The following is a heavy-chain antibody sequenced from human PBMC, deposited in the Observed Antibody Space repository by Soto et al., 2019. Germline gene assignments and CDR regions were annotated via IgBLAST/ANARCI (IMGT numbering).Heavy chain of an antibody. CDR1: GFTFSSYA. V-gene: IGHV3-23*01. Sequence: EVQLLESGGGLVQPGGSLRLSCAASGFTFSSYAMSWVRQAPGKGLEWVSAISGSGGSTYYADSVKGRFTISRDNSKNTLYLQMNSLRAEDTAVYYCAKGVVETAMVGLGFDYWGQGTLVTVSS. CDR3: AKGVVETAMVGLGFDY. CDR2: ISGSGGST. J-gene: IGHJ4*02. D-gene: IGHD5-18*01.